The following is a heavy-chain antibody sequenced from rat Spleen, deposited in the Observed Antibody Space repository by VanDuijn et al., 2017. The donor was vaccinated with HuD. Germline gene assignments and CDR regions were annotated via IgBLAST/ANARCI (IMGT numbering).Heavy chain of an antibody. J-gene: IGHJ2*01. CDR1: GFSLTSYN. CDR3: ARDLDGYFDY. Sequence: QVQLMESGPGLVQPSETLSLTCTVSGFSLTSYNVHWVRQPPGKGLEWMGVMWSGGSTDYNSALKSRLSISRDTSKNQVFLKTNSLQSEDTTTYYCARDLDGYFDYWGQGVMVTVSS. D-gene: IGHD1-12*03. V-gene: IGHV2-45*01. CDR2: MWSGGST.